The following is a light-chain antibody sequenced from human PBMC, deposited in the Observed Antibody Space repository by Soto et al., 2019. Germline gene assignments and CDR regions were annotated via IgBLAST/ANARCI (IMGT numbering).Light chain of an antibody. CDR2: ENN. CDR1: SSNIGNNY. V-gene: IGLV1-51*02. Sequence: QSVLMQPPSVSTAPGQKVAISCSGSSSNIGNNYVSWYQQLPGTAPKLLIYENNKRPSEIPDRFSGSKSGTSATLGITGLQTGDEADYYCGTWDSSLSAVVFGGGTKVTVL. CDR3: GTWDSSLSAVV. J-gene: IGLJ2*01.